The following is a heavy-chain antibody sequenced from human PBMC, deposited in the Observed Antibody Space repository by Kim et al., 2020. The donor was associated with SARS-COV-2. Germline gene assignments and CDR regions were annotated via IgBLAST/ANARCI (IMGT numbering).Heavy chain of an antibody. J-gene: IGHJ4*02. CDR3: ATGLGGYCSGGSCPKNDY. D-gene: IGHD2-15*01. CDR1: GYTLTELS. Sequence: ASVKVSCKVSGYTLTELSMHWVRQAPGKGLEWMGGFDPEDGETIYAQKFQGRVTMTEDTSTDTAYMELSSPRSEDTAVYYCATGLGGYCSGGSCPKNDYWGQGTLVTVSS. V-gene: IGHV1-24*01. CDR2: FDPEDGET.